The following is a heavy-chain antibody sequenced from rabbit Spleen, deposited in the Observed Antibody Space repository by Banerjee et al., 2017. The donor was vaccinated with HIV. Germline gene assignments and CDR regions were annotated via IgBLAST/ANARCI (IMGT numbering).Heavy chain of an antibody. V-gene: IGHV1S40*01. CDR3: ARELHGSRNSYGDL. D-gene: IGHD5-1*01. CDR1: GFPFSSSDY. CDR2: IAGSSSGFI. Sequence: QSLEESGGDLVKPGASLTLTCTASGFPFSSSDYMCWVRQAPGKGLEWIACIAGSSSGFIYPAAWAKGRFTCSKTSSTTVTLQMTSLTAADTAPYLCARELHGSRNSYGDLWSPGTLVTVS. J-gene: IGHJ4*01.